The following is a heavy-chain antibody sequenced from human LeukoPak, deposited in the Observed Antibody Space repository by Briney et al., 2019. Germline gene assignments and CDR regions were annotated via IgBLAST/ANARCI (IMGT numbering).Heavy chain of an antibody. Sequence: GRSLRLSCAASGFTFGDYAMHWVRQAPGKGREWGSGISWNSGSIGYADSVKGRFTISRDNAKNSLYLQMNSLRAEDTALYYCAKAPELRYQLSNWFDPWGQGTLVTVSS. CDR2: ISWNSGSI. CDR1: GFTFGDYA. V-gene: IGHV3-9*01. CDR3: AKAPELRYQLSNWFDP. J-gene: IGHJ5*02. D-gene: IGHD2-2*01.